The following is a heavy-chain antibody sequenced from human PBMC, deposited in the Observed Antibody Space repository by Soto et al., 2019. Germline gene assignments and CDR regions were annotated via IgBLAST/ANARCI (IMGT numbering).Heavy chain of an antibody. V-gene: IGHV5-10-1*01. CDR1: GYSFTSYW. CDR3: ATFPDPYYDILTGYYAY. J-gene: IGHJ4*02. CDR2: IDPSDSYT. Sequence: GESLKISCKGSGYSFTSYWISWVRQMPGKGLGWMGRIDPSDSYTNYSPSFQGHGTISADKSISTAYLQWSSLKASDTAMYYCATFPDPYYDILTGYYAYWGQGTLVTVSS. D-gene: IGHD3-9*01.